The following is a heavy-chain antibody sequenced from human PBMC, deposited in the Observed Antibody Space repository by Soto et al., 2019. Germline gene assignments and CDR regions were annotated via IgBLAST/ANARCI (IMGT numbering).Heavy chain of an antibody. CDR2: IYDSGST. V-gene: IGHV4-59*01. CDR1: GGSISSYY. Sequence: SETLSLTCTVSGGSISSYYWTWIRQSPGKGLEWIGYIYDSGSTNYNPSLKSRVTISVDTSKNQFSLNLSSVTAADTAVYYCAKDGGRIAATVSRYAFDIWGHGTMVT. CDR3: AKDGGRIAATVSRYAFDI. D-gene: IGHD6-13*01. J-gene: IGHJ3*02.